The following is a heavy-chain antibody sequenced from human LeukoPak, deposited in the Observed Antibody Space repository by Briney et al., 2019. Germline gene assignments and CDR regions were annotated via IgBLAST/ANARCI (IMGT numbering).Heavy chain of an antibody. Sequence: KPSETLSLTCTVSGGSISSSSYYWGWIRQPPGKGLEWIGSIYYSGSTYYNPSLKSRVTISVDTSKNQFSLKLSSVTAADTAVYYCARMSYKVFRVTNAFDIWGQGTMVTVSS. V-gene: IGHV4-39*07. CDR1: GGSISSSSYY. CDR3: ARMSYKVFRVTNAFDI. D-gene: IGHD3-10*01. CDR2: IYYSGST. J-gene: IGHJ3*02.